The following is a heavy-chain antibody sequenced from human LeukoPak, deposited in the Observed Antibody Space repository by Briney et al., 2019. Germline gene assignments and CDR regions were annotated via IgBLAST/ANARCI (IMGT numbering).Heavy chain of an antibody. Sequence: PSETLSLTCTVSGGSISSGSYYWSWIRQPPGKGLEWIGEINHSGSTNYNPSLKSRVTISVDTSKNQFSLKLSSVTAADTAVYYCARLKRGYSSSWYFDYWGQGTLVTVSS. CDR3: ARLKRGYSSSWYFDY. V-gene: IGHV4-39*07. D-gene: IGHD6-13*01. CDR2: INHSGST. J-gene: IGHJ4*02. CDR1: GGSISSGSYY.